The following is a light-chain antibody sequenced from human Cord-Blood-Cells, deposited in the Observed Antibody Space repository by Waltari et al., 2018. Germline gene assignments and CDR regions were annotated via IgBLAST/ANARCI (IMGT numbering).Light chain of an antibody. V-gene: IGKV3-20*01. CDR1: QSVSSSY. CDR3: QQYGSTL. CDR2: GAS. J-gene: IGKJ4*01. Sequence: DIVLAHYPDTLSSSPREGATLSCRASQSVSSSYLAWYQQKPGQAPRLLIYGASSRATGMPDRFSGSGSGTDVTVTISRLEPEDLAVYYCQQYGSTLFGGGTKVEIK.